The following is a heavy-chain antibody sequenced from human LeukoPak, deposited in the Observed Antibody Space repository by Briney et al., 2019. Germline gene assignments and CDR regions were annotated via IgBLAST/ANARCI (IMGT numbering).Heavy chain of an antibody. J-gene: IGHJ4*02. CDR3: ASNYYDSSGPDIYFDY. D-gene: IGHD3-22*01. CDR2: IIPILGIA. Sequence: SVKVSCKASGGTFSSYTVSWVRQAPGQGLEWMGRIIPILGIANYAQKFQGRVTITADKSTSTAYMELSSLRSEDTAVYYCASNYYDSSGPDIYFDYWGQGTLVTVSS. CDR1: GGTFSSYT. V-gene: IGHV1-69*02.